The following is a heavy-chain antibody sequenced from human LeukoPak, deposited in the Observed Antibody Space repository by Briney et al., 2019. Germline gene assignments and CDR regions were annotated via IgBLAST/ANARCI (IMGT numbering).Heavy chain of an antibody. CDR2: IIPICGTA. CDR3: ARGWYFDY. Sequence: GLSEKVSCKSCGGTFSSYAISWVRQAPGQGREWMGEIIPICGTANYGEKSPGTVTIPADESTSTAYMELRSLRSEDTAVYYCARGWYFDYSGQGTLVTVSS. V-gene: IGHV1-69*01. J-gene: IGHJ4*02. CDR1: GGTFSSYA. D-gene: IGHD5-24*01.